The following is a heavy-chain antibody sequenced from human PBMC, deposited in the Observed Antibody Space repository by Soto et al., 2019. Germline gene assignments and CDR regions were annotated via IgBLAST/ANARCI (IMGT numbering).Heavy chain of an antibody. D-gene: IGHD3-3*01. J-gene: IGHJ3*02. CDR2: IYYSGST. V-gene: IGHV4-61*01. CDR3: ASELRFLAGFPGGDAFDI. CDR1: GGSVSSGSYY. Sequence: SETLSLTCTVSGGSVSSGSYYWSWIRQPPGKGLEWIGYIYYSGSTNYNPSLKSRVTISVDTSKNQFSLKLSSVTAADTAVYYCASELRFLAGFPGGDAFDIWGQGTMVTVSS.